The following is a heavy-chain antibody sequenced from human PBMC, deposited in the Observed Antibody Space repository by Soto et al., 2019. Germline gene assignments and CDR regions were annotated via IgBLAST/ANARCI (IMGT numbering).Heavy chain of an antibody. V-gene: IGHV3-48*01. J-gene: IGHJ4*02. D-gene: IGHD2-2*01. CDR2: ISTSSSTI. CDR3: AREYCSSTSCLYDY. CDR1: GFTFSSYS. Sequence: EVQLVESGGGLVQPGGSLRLSCAASGFTFSSYSMNWVRQAPGKGLEWVSYISTSSSTIYYAESVKGRFTISRDNAKNSLYLQMNSLRAEDTAVYYCAREYCSSTSCLYDYWGQGTLVTVSP.